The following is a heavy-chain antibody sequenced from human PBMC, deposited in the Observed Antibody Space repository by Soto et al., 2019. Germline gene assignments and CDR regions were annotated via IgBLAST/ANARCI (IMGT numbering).Heavy chain of an antibody. CDR1: GYTFTSYG. CDR2: ISSYNGNT. D-gene: IGHD5-12*01. J-gene: IGHJ5*02. V-gene: IGHV1-18*01. Sequence: QVQLVQSGAEVKKPGASVKLSCKASGYTFTSYGISWVRQAPGQGLEWMGWISSYNGNTNYAEKFQGRVTMTTDTSTSTAYMELRSLTSDDTAVYYCARYTVHSGSKGGSRFDPWGQGTLVTVSS. CDR3: ARYTVHSGSKGGSRFDP.